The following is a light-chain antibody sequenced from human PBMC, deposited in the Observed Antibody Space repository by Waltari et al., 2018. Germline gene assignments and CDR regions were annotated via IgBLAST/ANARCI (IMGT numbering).Light chain of an antibody. CDR1: SSDDGGYNY. CDR3: SSYTSSSTLGV. J-gene: IGLJ2*01. Sequence: QSALTQPASVSGSPGQSIPISCTGTSSDDGGYNYVSGYQQTPGKAPNLMIYEVSNLPSGVSNRFSGSKSGNTASLTISGLQADDEADYYCSSYTSSSTLGVFGGGTKLTVL. CDR2: EVS. V-gene: IGLV2-14*01.